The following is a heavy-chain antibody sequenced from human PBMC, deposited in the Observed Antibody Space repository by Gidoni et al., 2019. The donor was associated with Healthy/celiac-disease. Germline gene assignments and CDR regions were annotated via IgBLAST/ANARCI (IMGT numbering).Heavy chain of an antibody. D-gene: IGHD4-17*01. Sequence: QVQLVQSGAVVKKPGSSVKVSCKASGGTFSSYAISWVRQAPGQGLEWMGGIIPIFGTANYAQKFQGRVTITADESTSTAYMELSSLRSEDTAVYYCAREVPLTVTTSFVWFDPWGQGTLVTVSS. V-gene: IGHV1-69*01. J-gene: IGHJ5*02. CDR2: IIPIFGTA. CDR3: AREVPLTVTTSFVWFDP. CDR1: GGTFSSYA.